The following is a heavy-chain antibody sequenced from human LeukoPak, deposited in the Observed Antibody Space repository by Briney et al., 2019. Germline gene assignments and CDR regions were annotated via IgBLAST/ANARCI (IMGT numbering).Heavy chain of an antibody. CDR1: GLSFSNYW. CDR3: ASGYTYVRLGDH. V-gene: IGHV3-74*01. CDR2: TNLHGTTV. J-gene: IGHJ4*02. Sequence: GGSLRLSCAVSGLSFSNYWMHWVRQAPGKGLVWVARTNLHGTTVDYADSVKGRFTISRDNAKNTLFLQMNSLRAEDTADYYCASGYTYVRLGDHWGQGTLVTVSS. D-gene: IGHD5-18*01.